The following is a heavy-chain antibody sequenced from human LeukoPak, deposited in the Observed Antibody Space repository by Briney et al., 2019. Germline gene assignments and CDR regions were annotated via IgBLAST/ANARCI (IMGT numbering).Heavy chain of an antibody. J-gene: IGHJ4*02. CDR3: TTGNWGPY. CDR1: GFTFSDAW. V-gene: IGHV3-15*07. D-gene: IGHD7-27*01. Sequence: GGSLRLSCAASGFTFSDAWMNWVRQAPGKGLEWVGRIKRKTDGGTTDYAAPVKGRFTISRDDSRNTLYLQMNSLKTEDTAVYYCTTGNWGPYWGQGTLVTVSS. CDR2: IKRKTDGGTT.